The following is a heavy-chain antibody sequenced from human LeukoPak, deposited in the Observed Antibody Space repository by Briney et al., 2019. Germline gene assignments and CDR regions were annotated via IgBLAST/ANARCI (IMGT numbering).Heavy chain of an antibody. CDR3: ARGYSSSWYVY. Sequence: ASVKVSCKASGYTFTSHYMHWVRQAPGQGLEWMGIISPSGSSTSYAQKFQGRVTMTRDTSTSTVYMELSSLRSEDTAVYYCARGYSSSWYVYWGQGTLVAVSS. J-gene: IGHJ4*02. D-gene: IGHD6-13*01. CDR2: ISPSGSST. V-gene: IGHV1-46*01. CDR1: GYTFTSHY.